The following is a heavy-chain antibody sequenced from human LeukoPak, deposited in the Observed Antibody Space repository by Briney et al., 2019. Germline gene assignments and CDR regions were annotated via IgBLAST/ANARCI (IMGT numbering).Heavy chain of an antibody. CDR2: INPNSGGT. D-gene: IGHD6-19*01. Sequence: ASVTVSCKASGYTFTSYDINWVRQATGQGLEWMGWINPNSGGTNYAQKFQGRVTMTRDTSISTAYMELSRLRSDDTAVYYCARETYSSGFDYWGQGTLVTVSS. CDR3: ARETYSSGFDY. J-gene: IGHJ4*02. V-gene: IGHV1-2*02. CDR1: GYTFTSYD.